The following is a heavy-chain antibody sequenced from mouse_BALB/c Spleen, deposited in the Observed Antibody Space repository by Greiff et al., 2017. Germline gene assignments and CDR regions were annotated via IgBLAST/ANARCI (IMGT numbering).Heavy chain of an antibody. Sequence: EVQRVESGGGLVKPGGSLKLSCAASGFTFSSYAMSWVRQTPEKRLEWVATISSGGSYTYYPDSVKGRFTISRDNAKNTLYLQMSSLRSEDTAMYYCARRYDDAMDYWGQGTSVTVSS. J-gene: IGHJ4*01. V-gene: IGHV5-9-3*01. CDR1: GFTFSSYA. CDR2: ISSGGSYT. CDR3: ARRYDDAMDY. D-gene: IGHD2-14*01.